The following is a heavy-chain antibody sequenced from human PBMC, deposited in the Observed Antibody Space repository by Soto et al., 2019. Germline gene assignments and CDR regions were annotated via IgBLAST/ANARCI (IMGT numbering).Heavy chain of an antibody. D-gene: IGHD3-16*01. CDR1: GGSINSDTYS. CDR2: IYYSGST. CDR3: ARYRYALDY. Sequence: QLQLQESGSGLVKPSQTLSLTCAVSGGSINSDTYSWSWIRQPPGKGLEWIGYIYYSGSTFYNPSLKSRVTLSIDRSKNQFSLKLTSVTAAETAGYYCARYRYALDYWGQGTLVTVSS. V-gene: IGHV4-30-2*01. J-gene: IGHJ4*02.